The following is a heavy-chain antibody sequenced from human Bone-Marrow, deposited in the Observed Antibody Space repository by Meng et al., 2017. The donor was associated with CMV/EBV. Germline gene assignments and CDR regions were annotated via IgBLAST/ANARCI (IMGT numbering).Heavy chain of an antibody. Sequence: SETLSLTCAVYGGSFSGYYWSWIRQPPGKGLEWIGEINHSGSTNYNPSLKSRVTISVDTSKNQFSLKLSSVTASDTAVYYCARDLVGFDYYGQGTLVTVSS. V-gene: IGHV4-34*01. CDR1: GGSFSGYY. D-gene: IGHD2-2*01. CDR2: INHSGST. CDR3: ARDLVGFDY. J-gene: IGHJ4*02.